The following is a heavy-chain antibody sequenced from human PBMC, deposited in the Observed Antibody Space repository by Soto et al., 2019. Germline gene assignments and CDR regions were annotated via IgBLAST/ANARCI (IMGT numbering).Heavy chain of an antibody. CDR3: ARGRRGYSYGLDY. Sequence: PSDTLALTCAFAGGSISSGGYYWSWVRQHPGKGLEWIGYIDYSGSTYYNPSLKSRVTISVDTSKNQFSLKLSSVTAADTAVYYCARGRRGYSYGLDYWGQGTLVTVS. J-gene: IGHJ4*02. CDR1: GGSISSGGYY. D-gene: IGHD5-18*01. V-gene: IGHV4-31*11. CDR2: IDYSGST.